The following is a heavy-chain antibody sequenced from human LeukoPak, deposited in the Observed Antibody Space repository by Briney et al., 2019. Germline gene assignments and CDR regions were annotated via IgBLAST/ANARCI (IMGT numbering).Heavy chain of an antibody. CDR3: ARVPRYCSSTSCQTNYYYYYMDV. J-gene: IGHJ6*03. Sequence: ASVKVSCKASGYTFTSYGISWVRQAPGQGLEWMGWISAYNGNTNYAQKLQGRVTMTTDTSTSTAYMELRSLRSDDTAVYYCARVPRYCSSTSCQTNYYYYYMDVWGKGTTVTVSS. CDR1: GYTFTSYG. CDR2: ISAYNGNT. V-gene: IGHV1-18*01. D-gene: IGHD2-2*01.